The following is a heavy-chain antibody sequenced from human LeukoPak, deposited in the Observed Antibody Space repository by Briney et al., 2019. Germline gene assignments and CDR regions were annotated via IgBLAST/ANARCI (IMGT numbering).Heavy chain of an antibody. CDR2: INPNTDGT. D-gene: IGHD6-13*01. CDR3: ARELTPGIAAAGTRTLNFDY. Sequence: ASVKVSCKASGYTFTGYYMHWVRQAPGQGLEWMGWINPNTDGTNYAQKFQGWVTMTRDTSISTAYMELSRLRSDDTAVYYCARELTPGIAAAGTRTLNFDYWGQGTLVTVSS. V-gene: IGHV1-2*04. J-gene: IGHJ4*02. CDR1: GYTFTGYY.